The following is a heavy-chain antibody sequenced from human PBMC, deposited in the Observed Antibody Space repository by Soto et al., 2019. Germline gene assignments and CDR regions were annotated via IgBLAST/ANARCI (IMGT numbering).Heavy chain of an antibody. CDR1: GGSITRNDHY. D-gene: IGHD6-19*01. Sequence: QLQLQESGPGLVRPSETLSLICTVSGGSITRNDHYWGWIRQSPGKGLEWIGEIKSSGSTNYNLSLQSRVSMSVETSKNQFSLQMNSVTAADTAVYYCARLGSSGWYQGSYFDYWGQGTLVTVSS. CDR3: ARLGSSGWYQGSYFDY. V-gene: IGHV4-39*01. J-gene: IGHJ4*02. CDR2: IKSSGST.